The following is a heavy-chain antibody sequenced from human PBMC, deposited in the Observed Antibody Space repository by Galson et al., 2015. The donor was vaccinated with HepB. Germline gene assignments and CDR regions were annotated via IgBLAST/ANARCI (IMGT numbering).Heavy chain of an antibody. J-gene: IGHJ4*02. V-gene: IGHV1-69*13. CDR3: ARDRVYGGNSAADY. D-gene: IGHD4-23*01. CDR1: GGTFSSYA. Sequence: SVKVSCKASGGTFSSYAISWVRQAPGQGLEWMGGIIPIFGTANYAQKFQCRVTITADESTSTAYMELSSLRSEDTAVYYCARDRVYGGNSAADYWGQGTLVTVSS. CDR2: IIPIFGTA.